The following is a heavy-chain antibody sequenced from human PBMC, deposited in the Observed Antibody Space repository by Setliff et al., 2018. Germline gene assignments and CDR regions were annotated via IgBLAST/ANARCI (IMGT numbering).Heavy chain of an antibody. CDR3: ATTGTYRYFDH. Sequence: LSLTCTVSGDSISSSRYYWAWIRQPPGKGLEWIGNIYYSGTTYSNPSLKSRVTMSVDTSKNQFSLRLNSVTASDTAVYYCATTGTYRYFDHWGQGTLVTVSS. V-gene: IGHV4-39*01. D-gene: IGHD1-1*01. J-gene: IGHJ4*02. CDR2: IYYSGTT. CDR1: GDSISSSRYY.